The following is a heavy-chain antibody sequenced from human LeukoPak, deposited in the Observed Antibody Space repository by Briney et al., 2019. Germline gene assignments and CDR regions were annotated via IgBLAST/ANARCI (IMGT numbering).Heavy chain of an antibody. J-gene: IGHJ3*02. CDR1: GFTFSSYG. CDR2: IWYDGSNK. D-gene: IGHD1-7*01. Sequence: PGRSLRLSCAASGFTFSSYGMHWVRQAPGKGLEWVAVIWYDGSNKYYADSVKGRFTISRDNSKNTLYLQMNSLRAADTAVYYCARGHIRYNWNSWAFDIWGQGTMVTVSS. V-gene: IGHV3-33*01. CDR3: ARGHIRYNWNSWAFDI.